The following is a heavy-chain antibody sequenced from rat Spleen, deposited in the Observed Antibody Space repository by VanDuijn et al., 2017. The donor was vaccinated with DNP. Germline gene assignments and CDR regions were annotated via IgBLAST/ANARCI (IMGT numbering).Heavy chain of an antibody. Sequence: EVQLVESGGGLVQPGRSLKLSCAASGFTFSDYNMVWVRQAPKKGLEWVATISYDGSGTYYRDSVKGRFIISRDNAKSTLYLQMDSLRSEDMATYYCARPIYNNHGGFAYWGQGTLVTVSS. CDR2: ISYDGSGT. J-gene: IGHJ3*01. D-gene: IGHD1-10*01. V-gene: IGHV5-7*01. CDR3: ARPIYNNHGGFAY. CDR1: GFTFSDYN.